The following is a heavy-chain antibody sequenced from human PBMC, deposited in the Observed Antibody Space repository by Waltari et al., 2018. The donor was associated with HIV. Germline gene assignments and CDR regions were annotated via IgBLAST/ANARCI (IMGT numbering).Heavy chain of an antibody. V-gene: IGHV3-33*01. CDR2: FWSDGGEI. CDR1: GFTFSNFA. CDR3: ARGYSSSRWIPLYH. J-gene: IGHJ4*02. D-gene: IGHD6-6*01. Sequence: QVQLVESGGGVVQPGTSLTLSCAVSGFTFSNFAIHWGRQSRDKGLGGLAVFWSDGGEISYADSVKGRFTVSKDSSQKTLYLHLTSLRAEDTALYYCARGYSSSRWIPLYHWGRGTLVTVSS.